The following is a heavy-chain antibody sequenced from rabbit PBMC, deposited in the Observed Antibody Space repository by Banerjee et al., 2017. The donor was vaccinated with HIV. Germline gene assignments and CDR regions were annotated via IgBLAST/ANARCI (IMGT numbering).Heavy chain of an antibody. CDR1: GFSFTNKYA. D-gene: IGHD8-1*01. J-gene: IGHJ4*01. CDR3: ARGSNYYAFNL. Sequence: QEQLEESGGGLAKPECSLTLTHTASGFSFTNKYAMCWVRQAPGKGLEWIACINSNTGNTVYASWAKGPFTISKTSSTTVTLQLNSLTAADTATYFCARGSNYYAFNLWGPGTLVTVS. V-gene: IGHV1S45*01. CDR2: INSNTGNT.